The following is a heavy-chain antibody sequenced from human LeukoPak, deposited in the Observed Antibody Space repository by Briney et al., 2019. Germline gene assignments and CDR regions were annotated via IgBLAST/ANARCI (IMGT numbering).Heavy chain of an antibody. Sequence: PSETLSLTCTVSGGSISSYYWSWIRQPPGKGLEWIGYIYYSGSTNYNPSLKSRVTISVDTSKNQFSLKLSSVTAADTAVYYCARLSSGYPSYYGMDVWGQGATVTVSS. D-gene: IGHD3-22*01. CDR3: ARLSSGYPSYYGMDV. V-gene: IGHV4-59*08. J-gene: IGHJ6*02. CDR2: IYYSGST. CDR1: GGSISSYY.